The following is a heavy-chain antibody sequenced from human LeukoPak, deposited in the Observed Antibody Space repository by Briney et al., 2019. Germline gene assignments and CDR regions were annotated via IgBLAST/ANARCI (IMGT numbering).Heavy chain of an antibody. V-gene: IGHV3-23*01. CDR2: ISASGDVT. CDR3: AKSLFTSATGTGRAFHF. J-gene: IGHJ3*01. Sequence: GGSLRLSCAASGFSFSTYRMGWVRQAPGKGLQWLSGISASGDVTFHADPVKGRFAISRDNSKNTLYLQMTGLRAGDTAEYYCAKSLFTSATGTGRAFHFWGQGTMVTVSS. CDR1: GFSFSTYR. D-gene: IGHD1-1*01.